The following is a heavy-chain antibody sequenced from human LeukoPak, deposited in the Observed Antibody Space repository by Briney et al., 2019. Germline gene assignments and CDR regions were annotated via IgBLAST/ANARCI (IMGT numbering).Heavy chain of an antibody. J-gene: IGHJ4*02. CDR1: GFTLSNYW. Sequence: GGSLRLSCAASGFTLSNYWIHWVRHAPGEGPVWVSHIRPYANITPYADSVKGRFTISRDNSKNTLYLQMNALKAEDTAVYFCARGCSAIRCPADYWGQGSLVTVSS. D-gene: IGHD2-15*01. CDR3: ARGCSAIRCPADY. V-gene: IGHV3-74*01. CDR2: IRPYANIT.